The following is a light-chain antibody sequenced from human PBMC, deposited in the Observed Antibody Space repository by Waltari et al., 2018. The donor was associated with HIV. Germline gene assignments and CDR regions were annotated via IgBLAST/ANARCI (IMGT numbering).Light chain of an antibody. CDR2: GNS. J-gene: IGLJ3*02. CDR1: SSNIRAGYD. Sequence: QSVLTQPPSVSGAPGQRVTISCTRSSSNIRAGYDVPWYQQLPGTAPKLLIYGNSNRPSGVPDRFSGSKSGTSASLAITGLQAEDEADYYCQSYDSSLSGSVFGGGTKLTVL. V-gene: IGLV1-40*01. CDR3: QSYDSSLSGSV.